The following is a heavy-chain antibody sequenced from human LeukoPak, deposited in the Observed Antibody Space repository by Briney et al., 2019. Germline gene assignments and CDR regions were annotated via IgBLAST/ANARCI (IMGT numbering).Heavy chain of an antibody. D-gene: IGHD2-21*01. CDR2: ISWDNGSC. J-gene: IGHJ3*02. CDR3: AKGVVRIAAPDAFDI. Sequence: PGGSLRLSCAASGFTFDDYAMHWVRQAPGKGLEWVSLISWDNGSCHYADSVKGRFTISRDNSKNSLYLQMNSPRPEDTALYYCAKGVVRIAAPDAFDIWGQGIMVTVSS. V-gene: IGHV3-43D*03. CDR1: GFTFDDYA.